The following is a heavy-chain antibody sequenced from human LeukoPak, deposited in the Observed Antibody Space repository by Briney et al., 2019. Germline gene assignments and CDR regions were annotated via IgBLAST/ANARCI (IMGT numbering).Heavy chain of an antibody. V-gene: IGHV1-18*01. D-gene: IGHD3-22*01. CDR3: AREDTSGYFDY. J-gene: IGHJ4*02. CDR1: GYIFSDYG. CDR2: ISTYNGNT. Sequence: ASVKVACKASGYIFSDYGFAWVRQAPGQGLEWMGWISTYNGNTKYAQMLQGRVTMATDTSTSTAFLELRSLRSDDTAVYYCAREDTSGYFDYWGQGTPVPSPQ.